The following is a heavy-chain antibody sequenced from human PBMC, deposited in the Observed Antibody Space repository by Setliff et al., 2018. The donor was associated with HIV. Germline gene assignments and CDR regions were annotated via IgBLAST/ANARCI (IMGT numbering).Heavy chain of an antibody. CDR1: GGSFSGYF. J-gene: IGHJ5*02. CDR2: LNDSGST. D-gene: IGHD6-6*01. V-gene: IGHV4-34*01. CDR3: ARGTKLVWGRWFDP. Sequence: SETLSLTCAVYGGSFSGYFWSWVRQSPRKRLEWIGELNDSGSTNYNPSLKSRVTISIDTSKNQFSLRLSSVTAADTAVYYCARGTKLVWGRWFDPWGQGTLVTVSS.